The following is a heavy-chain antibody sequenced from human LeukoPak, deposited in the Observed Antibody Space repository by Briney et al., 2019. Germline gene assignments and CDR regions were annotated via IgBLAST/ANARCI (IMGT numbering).Heavy chain of an antibody. Sequence: SETLSLTCTVSGGSISSSSYYWGWIRQPPEKGLEWIGSIYYSGSTYYNPSLKSRVTISVDTSKNQFSLKLSSVTAADTAVYYCARVRGADALDYWGQGTLVTVSS. J-gene: IGHJ4*02. V-gene: IGHV4-39*07. CDR2: IYYSGST. CDR3: ARVRGADALDY. CDR1: GGSISSSSYY.